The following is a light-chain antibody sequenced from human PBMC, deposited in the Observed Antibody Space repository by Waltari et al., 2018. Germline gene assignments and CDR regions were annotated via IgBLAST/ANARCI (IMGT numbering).Light chain of an antibody. Sequence: EIVLTQSPGTLSLSAGERATLYCRASQTVSNNYLAWYQQKPGQAPRLLIYGASARATGIQDKFRGSGVGADFTLTISRLDPEDFAMYFCQQYGSSPYTFGQGTKLE. V-gene: IGKV3-20*01. CDR3: QQYGSSPYT. J-gene: IGKJ2*01. CDR2: GAS. CDR1: QTVSNNY.